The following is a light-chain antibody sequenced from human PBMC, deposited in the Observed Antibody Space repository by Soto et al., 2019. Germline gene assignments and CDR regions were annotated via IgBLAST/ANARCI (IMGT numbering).Light chain of an antibody. CDR2: DSF. CDR3: QQYGSSPIT. CDR1: QSLRSN. V-gene: IGKV3-15*01. Sequence: EIVMTQFPATLSVSPGERATLSCRASQSLRSNIAWYQQKPGQAPRLLIYDSFTRATGIPARFSGSGSGTDFTLTISRLEPEDFAVYYCQQYGSSPITFGQGTRLE. J-gene: IGKJ5*01.